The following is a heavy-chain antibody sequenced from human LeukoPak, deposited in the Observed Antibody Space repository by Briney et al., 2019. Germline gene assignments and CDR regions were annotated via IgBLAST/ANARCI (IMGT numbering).Heavy chain of an antibody. CDR3: AREDYYDSGSNDY. CDR2: MNPNSGNT. CDR1: VYTFTSYD. V-gene: IGHV1-8*01. D-gene: IGHD3-22*01. Sequence: GPPVRASSKPSVYTFTSYDINWGGRATGQGLGWMGWMNPNSGNTGYAQKFQGRVTITRNTSIRTAYMELSSLRSEDTAVYYCAREDYYDSGSNDYWGQGTLVTVSS. J-gene: IGHJ4*02.